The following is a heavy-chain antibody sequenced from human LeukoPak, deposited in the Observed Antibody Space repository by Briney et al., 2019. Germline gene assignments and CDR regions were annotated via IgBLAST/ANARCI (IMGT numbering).Heavy chain of an antibody. V-gene: IGHV3-73*01. J-gene: IGHJ4*02. Sequence: GGSLRLSCAASGFTFSDSAFHWVRQASGKGLEWVGRIRSKPNNYATAYTASVKGRFTISRDDSKNTAYLQMNSLNTEDTAMYYCTRRLIGATPFDYWGQGTLVSVSS. CDR1: GFTFSDSA. CDR3: TRRLIGATPFDY. CDR2: IRSKPNNYAT. D-gene: IGHD4/OR15-4a*01.